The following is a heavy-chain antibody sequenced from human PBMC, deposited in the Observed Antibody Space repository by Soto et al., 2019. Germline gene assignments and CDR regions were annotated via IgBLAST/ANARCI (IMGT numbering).Heavy chain of an antibody. D-gene: IGHD4-17*01. CDR3: ARDRFGDYAVDY. J-gene: IGHJ4*02. Sequence: GGSLRLSCAASGFSFSNYGMHWVRQAPGKGLEWVAVIWYDGNIKYYADSAKGRFTISRDNYKSTLYLQMNSLRAEDTAVYYCARDRFGDYAVDYWGQGTRVTVSS. V-gene: IGHV3-33*01. CDR1: GFSFSNYG. CDR2: IWYDGNIK.